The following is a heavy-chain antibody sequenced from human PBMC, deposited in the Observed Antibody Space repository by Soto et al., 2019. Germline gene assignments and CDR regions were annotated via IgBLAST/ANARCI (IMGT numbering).Heavy chain of an antibody. CDR2: ISSSSSYI. J-gene: IGHJ5*02. CDR3: ARDGKRGYSSFPFDP. CDR1: GFTFSSYS. Sequence: VQLVESGGGLVKPGGSLRLSCAASGFTFSSYSMNWVRQAPGKGLEWVSSISSSSSYIYYADSVKGRFTISRDNAKNSLYLQMNSLRAEDTAVYYCARDGKRGYSSFPFDPWGQGTLVTVSS. D-gene: IGHD6-13*01. V-gene: IGHV3-21*01.